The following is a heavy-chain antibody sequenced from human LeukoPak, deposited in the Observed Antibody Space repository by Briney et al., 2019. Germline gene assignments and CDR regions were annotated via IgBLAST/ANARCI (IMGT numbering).Heavy chain of an antibody. V-gene: IGHV4-59*01. Sequence: SETLSLTCTVSGGSISSYYWSWIRQPPGKGLEWIGYIYYSGSTNYNPSLKSRVTISVDTSKNLFSLKLSSVTAADTAVYYCARDLTTVTPARGWDYGMDVWGQGTTVTVSS. D-gene: IGHD4-17*01. CDR3: ARDLTTVTPARGWDYGMDV. CDR2: IYYSGST. J-gene: IGHJ6*02. CDR1: GGSISSYY.